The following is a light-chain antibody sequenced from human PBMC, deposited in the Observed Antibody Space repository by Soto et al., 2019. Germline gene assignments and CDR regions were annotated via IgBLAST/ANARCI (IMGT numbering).Light chain of an antibody. CDR1: QTISGW. Sequence: IQIIQSHSTLTASVGANGTITCRASQTISGWLAWYQQRPGKAPNLLIFDASTLESGVPSRFSGSGSGTTFTLTISSLQSDDFATYYCLQYNGYYRTFGQGTKVDNK. V-gene: IGKV1-5*01. J-gene: IGKJ1*01. CDR3: LQYNGYYRT. CDR2: DAS.